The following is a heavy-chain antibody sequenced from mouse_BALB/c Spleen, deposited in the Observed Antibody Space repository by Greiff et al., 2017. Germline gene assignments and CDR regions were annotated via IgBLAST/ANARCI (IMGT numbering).Heavy chain of an antibody. CDR1: GDSITSGY. V-gene: IGHV3-8*02. CDR3: ARYGYGSSHYFDY. D-gene: IGHD1-1*01. J-gene: IGHJ2*01. Sequence: DVQLQESGPSLVKPSQTLSLTCSVTGDSITSGYWNWLRKFPGNKLEYMGYISYSGSTYYNPSLKSRISITRDTSKNQYYLQLNSVTTEDTASYYCARYGYGSSHYFDYWGQGTTLTVSS. CDR2: ISYSGST.